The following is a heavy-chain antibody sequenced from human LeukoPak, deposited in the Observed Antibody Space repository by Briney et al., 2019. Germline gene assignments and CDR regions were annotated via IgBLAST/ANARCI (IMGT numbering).Heavy chain of an antibody. CDR3: AGVSSSWYAFDY. D-gene: IGHD6-13*01. V-gene: IGHV1-2*02. J-gene: IGHJ4*02. CDR1: GYTFTCYY. Sequence: ASVTVSCKASGYTFTCYYMHWVRQAPGQGLEWMGWINPNSGGTNYAQKFQGRVTMTTDTSISTAYMELSRLRSDDTAVYYCAGVSSSWYAFDYWGQGTLVTVSS. CDR2: INPNSGGT.